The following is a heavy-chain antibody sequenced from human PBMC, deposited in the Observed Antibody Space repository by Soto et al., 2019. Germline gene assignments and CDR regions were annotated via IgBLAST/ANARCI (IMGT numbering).Heavy chain of an antibody. CDR3: ARLPSHHWVDY. CDR2: MYYTVGT. J-gene: IGHJ5*01. V-gene: IGHV4-39*01. CDR1: GSSISSSGYY. Sequence: SETLSVTCIVTGSSISSSGYYWGWIREPPGKGLEWIASMYYTVGTYYNPSLKSRVTISVYTSANQFSLNLRSVTAADTAVYYCARLPSHHWVDYWGQGTMVTVSS.